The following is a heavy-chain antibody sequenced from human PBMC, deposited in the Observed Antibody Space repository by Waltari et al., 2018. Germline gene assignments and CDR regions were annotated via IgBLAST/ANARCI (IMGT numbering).Heavy chain of an antibody. J-gene: IGHJ5*02. D-gene: IGHD3-9*01. CDR1: GGSISSSSYY. CDR3: AGEILTGYPFDP. Sequence: QLQLQESGPGLVKPSETLSLTCTVSGGSISSSSYYWGWIRQPPGKGLEWIGSIYYSGSTYYNPSLKSRVTISVDTSKNQFSLKLSSVTAADTAVYYCAGEILTGYPFDPWGQGTLVTVSS. V-gene: IGHV4-39*01. CDR2: IYYSGST.